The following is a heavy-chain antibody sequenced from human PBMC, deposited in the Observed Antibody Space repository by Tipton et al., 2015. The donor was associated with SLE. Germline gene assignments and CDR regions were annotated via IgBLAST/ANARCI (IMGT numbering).Heavy chain of an antibody. V-gene: IGHV4-59*01. Sequence: TLSLTCTVSGGSISSYYWSWIRLPPGKGLEWIGYIYYTGSTYYTPSLKSRVTISVDTSKNQFSLKLSSVTAADTAVYYCASMIVVIPVEARRDGMDVWGQGTTVTVSS. CDR1: GGSISSYY. CDR3: ASMIVVIPVEARRDGMDV. J-gene: IGHJ6*02. D-gene: IGHD2-2*01. CDR2: IYYTGST.